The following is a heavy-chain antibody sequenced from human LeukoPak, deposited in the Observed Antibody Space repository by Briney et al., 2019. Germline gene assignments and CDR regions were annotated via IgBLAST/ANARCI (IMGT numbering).Heavy chain of an antibody. CDR1: GGSISSYY. CDR2: IYYSGST. CDR3: ARGSTYYDFWSGHLDY. Sequence: SETLSLTCTVSGGSISSYYWSWIRQPPGKGLEWIGYIYYSGSTNYNPSLKSRVTISVDTSKNQFSLKLSSVTAADTAVYYCARGSTYYDFWSGHLDYWGQGTLVTVSS. J-gene: IGHJ4*02. D-gene: IGHD3-3*01. V-gene: IGHV4-59*01.